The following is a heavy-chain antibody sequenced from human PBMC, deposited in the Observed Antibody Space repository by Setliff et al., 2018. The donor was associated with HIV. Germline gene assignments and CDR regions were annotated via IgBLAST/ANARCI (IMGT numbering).Heavy chain of an antibody. J-gene: IGHJ3*02. D-gene: IGHD3-22*01. V-gene: IGHV4-59*12. CDR2: IDDSGNT. Sequence: SETLSLTCSVSHGSIFGDYWSWVRQSPGKGLEWIAWIDDSGNTNYNPSLKSRVTISVDTSNNQFSVKLKSVTAADTAVYYCAREDTTGYYSLSAFDIWGQGTLVTVSS. CDR3: AREDTTGYYSLSAFDI. CDR1: HGSIFGDY.